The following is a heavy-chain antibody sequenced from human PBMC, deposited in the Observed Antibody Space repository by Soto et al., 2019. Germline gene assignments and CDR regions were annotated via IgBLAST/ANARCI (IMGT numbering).Heavy chain of an antibody. Sequence: QIQLVQSGAEVKQPGASVKVSCKASGYTFKTYGISWVRQAPGQGLEWMGWISAYDGDTNHAQTLQCRVSMTTDISTSTAYMELTSLTSDDTAVYYCASSSSGSPDSWGQGTLVTVSS. CDR3: ASSSSGSPDS. CDR2: ISAYDGDT. CDR1: GYTFKTYG. J-gene: IGHJ4*02. D-gene: IGHD6-6*01. V-gene: IGHV1-18*01.